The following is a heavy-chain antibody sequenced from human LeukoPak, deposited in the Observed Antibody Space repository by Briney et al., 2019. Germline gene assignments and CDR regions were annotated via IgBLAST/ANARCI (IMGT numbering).Heavy chain of an antibody. V-gene: IGHV4-39*07. J-gene: IGHJ4*02. CDR2: IFSLRTT. Sequence: SETLSLTCTVSGGSTNSSLYYWGWIRQSPGKGLEWIGNIFSLRTTDYNTSLKSRVSLSIDTSKNQFSLKLSSVTAADSAVYDCERAFFSGYYFDSFDYWGQGALVTVSS. D-gene: IGHD5-12*01. CDR1: GGSTNSSLYY. CDR3: ERAFFSGYYFDSFDY.